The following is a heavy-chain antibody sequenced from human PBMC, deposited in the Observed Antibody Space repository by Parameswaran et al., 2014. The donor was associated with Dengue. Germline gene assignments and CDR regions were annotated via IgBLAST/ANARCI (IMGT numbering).Heavy chain of an antibody. J-gene: IGHJ3*01. Sequence: VRQMPGKGLEWVSTISDGGGVTNYADSVKGRFIISRDNSKNTLYLQMNSLRVEDTAIYYCADQTVPTGKGGAFDVWGQGTMVTVSS. D-gene: IGHD4-17*01. CDR3: ADQTVPTGKGGAFDV. V-gene: IGHV3-23*01. CDR2: ISDGGGVT.